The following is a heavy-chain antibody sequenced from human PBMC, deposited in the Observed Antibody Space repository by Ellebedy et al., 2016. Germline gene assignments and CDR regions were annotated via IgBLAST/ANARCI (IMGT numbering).Heavy chain of an antibody. Sequence: ASVKVSCKASGYTFTNYGISWVRQAPGQGLEWMGWISTYKDNTNYAQNLQGRLTMTIDTSTSTAYMDRRSLRSDDTAVYYCARQFYDSSGYNDYWGQGTLVTVSS. CDR2: ISTYKDNT. D-gene: IGHD3-22*01. CDR1: GYTFTNYG. V-gene: IGHV1-18*04. CDR3: ARQFYDSSGYNDY. J-gene: IGHJ4*02.